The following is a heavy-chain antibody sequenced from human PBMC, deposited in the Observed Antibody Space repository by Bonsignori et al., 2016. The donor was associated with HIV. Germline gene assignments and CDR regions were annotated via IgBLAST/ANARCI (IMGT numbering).Heavy chain of an antibody. CDR3: AREAVVPAAISFRYFYYMDV. CDR2: IYSGDST. J-gene: IGHJ6*03. D-gene: IGHD2-2*01. Sequence: WIRQPPGKGLEWVSLIYSGDSTYYADSVRGRFTISRDTSKNTLYLQMNNLRAEDTAVYYCAREAVVPAAISFRYFYYMDVVGKGTTVTVSS. V-gene: IGHV3-66*01.